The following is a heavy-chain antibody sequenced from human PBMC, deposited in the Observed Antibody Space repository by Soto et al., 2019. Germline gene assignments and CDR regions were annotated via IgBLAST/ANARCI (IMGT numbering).Heavy chain of an antibody. CDR3: AREPSPYCAGYGSVYVFDL. CDR2: IIPMFGMA. Sequence: QVQLVQSGAEVKKPGSSVKVSCKASGGTFSTYAISWMRQAPGQGLEWMGGIIPMFGMANYAQNFQGRVTITAEESTSTADMELRNWRSDATAVYYCAREPSPYCAGYGSVYVFDLWGQGTQVTVSS. V-gene: IGHV1-69*01. D-gene: IGHD2-21*02. J-gene: IGHJ3*01. CDR1: GGTFSTYA.